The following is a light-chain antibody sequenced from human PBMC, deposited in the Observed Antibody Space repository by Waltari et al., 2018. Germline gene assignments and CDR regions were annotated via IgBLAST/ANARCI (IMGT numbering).Light chain of an antibody. CDR3: CSYAGSKTYV. CDR1: NSDIGNFNL. CDR2: EVN. V-gene: IGLV2-23*02. Sequence: QSALTQPASVSGSPGQSISLSCSGTNSDIGNFNLVSWYQRHPDKAPKLIIYEVNKRPSGVCHRFSGSKSGNTASLTISGLQAEDEADYYCCSYAGSKTYVFGPGTKVTVL. J-gene: IGLJ1*01.